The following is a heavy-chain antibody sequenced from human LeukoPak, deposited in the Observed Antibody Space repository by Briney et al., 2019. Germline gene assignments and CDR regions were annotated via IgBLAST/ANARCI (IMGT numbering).Heavy chain of an antibody. J-gene: IGHJ4*02. V-gene: IGHV1-8*01. CDR2: MNPNSGNT. CDR1: GYTFTSYD. Sequence: ASVKVSCKASGYTFTSYDINWVRQATGQGLEWMGWMNPNSGNTGYAQKFQGRVTMTRNTSISTAYMELSSLRSEDTAVYYCARDLSIGYCTNGVCYPIDYWGQGTLVTVSS. CDR3: ARDLSIGYCTNGVCYPIDY. D-gene: IGHD2-8*01.